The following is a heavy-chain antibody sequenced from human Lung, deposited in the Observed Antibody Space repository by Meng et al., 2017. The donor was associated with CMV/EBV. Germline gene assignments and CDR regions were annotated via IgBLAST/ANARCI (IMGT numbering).Heavy chain of an antibody. CDR1: GGSISSGGYY. CDR2: IHSSGST. V-gene: IGHV4-31*03. CDR3: ARASYGSGSPLGESWFDP. D-gene: IGHD3-10*01. Sequence: VPLQGSGPRLLQPYPTPSLTCTCAGGSISSGGYYWSWIRQHPGKGLEWIGYIHSSGSTYYNPSLRSRLTISVDTSKNQFSLKLSSVTAADTAVYYCARASYGSGSPLGESWFDPWGQGTLVTVSS. J-gene: IGHJ5*02.